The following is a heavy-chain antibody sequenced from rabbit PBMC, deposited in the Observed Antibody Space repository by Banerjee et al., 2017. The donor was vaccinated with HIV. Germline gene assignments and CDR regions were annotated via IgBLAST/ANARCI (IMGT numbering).Heavy chain of an antibody. J-gene: IGHJ6*01. V-gene: IGHV1S45*01. CDR3: VRDRGHTGYAGYGYAISYGL. Sequence: QEQLKETGGGLVQPGGSLTLSCKASGFDFSTYYMTWVRQAPGKGLEWIGIIYAGKGTTDYASWAKGRFTISKTSSTTVTLQMTSLTAADTATYFCVRDRGHTGYAGYGYAISYGLWGPGTLVTVS. CDR1: GFDFSTYYM. CDR2: IYAGKGTT. D-gene: IGHD6-1*01.